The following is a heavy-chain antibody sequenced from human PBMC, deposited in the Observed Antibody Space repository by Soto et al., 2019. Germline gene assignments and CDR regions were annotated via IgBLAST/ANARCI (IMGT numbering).Heavy chain of an antibody. CDR3: ARGPWIQKWGGYFDY. J-gene: IGHJ4*02. D-gene: IGHD5-18*01. Sequence: QVQLVESGGGVVQPGRSLRLSCAASGFTFSSYAMHWVRQAPGKGLEWVAVISYDGSNKYYADSVKGRFTISRDNSKNTLYLQMNSLRAEDTAVYYCARGPWIQKWGGYFDYWGQGTLVTVSS. CDR1: GFTFSSYA. V-gene: IGHV3-30-3*01. CDR2: ISYDGSNK.